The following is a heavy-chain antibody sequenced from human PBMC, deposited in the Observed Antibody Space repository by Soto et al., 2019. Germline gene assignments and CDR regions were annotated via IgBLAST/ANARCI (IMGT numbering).Heavy chain of an antibody. J-gene: IGHJ4*02. CDR1: GFTFSSYG. Sequence: QVQLVESGGGVVQPGRSLRLSCAASGFTFSSYGVHWVRQAPGKGLEWVAIIWYDGSQKYYADSVKGRFTISRDNSKNTMYLQMNSLRAEDTAVYYCVRDPFYNSASYYRSPPFDHWGQGTLVTVSS. V-gene: IGHV3-33*01. D-gene: IGHD3-10*01. CDR3: VRDPFYNSASYYRSPPFDH. CDR2: IWYDGSQK.